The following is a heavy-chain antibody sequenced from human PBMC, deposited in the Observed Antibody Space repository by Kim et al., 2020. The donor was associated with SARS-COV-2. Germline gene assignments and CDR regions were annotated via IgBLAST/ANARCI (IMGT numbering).Heavy chain of an antibody. CDR1: GFTFSSYA. D-gene: IGHD6-13*01. CDR2: ISGSGGST. Sequence: GGSLRLSCAASGFTFSSYAMSWVRQAPGKGLEWVSAISGSGGSTYYADSVKGRFTISRDNSKNTLYLQMNSLRAEDTAVYYCAKGAGGVWDEYYYGMDVWGQGTTVTVSS. V-gene: IGHV3-23*01. CDR3: AKGAGGVWDEYYYGMDV. J-gene: IGHJ6*02.